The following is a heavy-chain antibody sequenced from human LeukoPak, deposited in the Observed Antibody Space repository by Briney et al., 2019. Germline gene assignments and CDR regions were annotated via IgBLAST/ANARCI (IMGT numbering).Heavy chain of an antibody. CDR3: AKEGIAVASFDY. Sequence: GASLRLSCAASGFAFSAYAMSWVRQAPGKGLEWVSAISGSTSGSGGSTYYADSVKGRFTLSRDNSKNTLFLQLNSLRAEDTAVYYCAKEGIAVASFDYWGQGTLVTVSS. CDR1: GFAFSAYA. CDR2: ISGSTSGSGGST. V-gene: IGHV3-23*01. D-gene: IGHD6-19*01. J-gene: IGHJ4*02.